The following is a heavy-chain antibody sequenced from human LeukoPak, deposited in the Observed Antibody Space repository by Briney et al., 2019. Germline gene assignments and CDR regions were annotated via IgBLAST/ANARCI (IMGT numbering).Heavy chain of an antibody. CDR1: GFTFSSYA. V-gene: IGHV3-30*02. Sequence: PGGSLRLSCAASGFTFSSYAMSWVRQAPGVGLEWVAIIGPDGRDQHYTDSVKGRFTISRDNSKNTLYLQLNSLRDEDTGLYFCARDLMWGFDNWGRGTLVTVSS. CDR2: IGPDGRDQ. J-gene: IGHJ4*02. D-gene: IGHD7-27*01. CDR3: ARDLMWGFDN.